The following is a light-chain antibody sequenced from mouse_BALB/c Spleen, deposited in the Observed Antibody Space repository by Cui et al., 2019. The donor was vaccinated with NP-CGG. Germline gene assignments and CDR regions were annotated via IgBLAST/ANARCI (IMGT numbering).Light chain of an antibody. J-gene: IGLJ1*01. V-gene: IGLV1*01. Sequence: LFQHSALTTSPGETVTLTCRSSTGAVTTSNYANWVQEKPDHLFTGLIGGTNNRVPGVPARFSGSLIGDKAALTITGAQTEDEAIYFCALWYSNHWVFGGGTKLSVL. CDR1: TGAVTTSNY. CDR2: GTN. CDR3: ALWYSNHWV.